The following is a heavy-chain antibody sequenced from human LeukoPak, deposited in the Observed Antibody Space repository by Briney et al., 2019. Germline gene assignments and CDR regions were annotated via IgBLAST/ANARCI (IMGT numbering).Heavy chain of an antibody. CDR1: VFTFSDYY. D-gene: IGHD3-10*02. CDR2: ISSSASTI. J-gene: IGHJ5*02. V-gene: IGHV3-11*01. CDR3: AGSVFGEPEYNWFDP. Sequence: GGTLRLSCAASVFTFSDYYMSWIRQAPGKGLEWVSYISSSASTIYYAPSVKGRFTISRDNAKNSLYLQMNSLRAEDPAVYYCAGSVFGEPEYNWFDPWGQGTLVTVSS.